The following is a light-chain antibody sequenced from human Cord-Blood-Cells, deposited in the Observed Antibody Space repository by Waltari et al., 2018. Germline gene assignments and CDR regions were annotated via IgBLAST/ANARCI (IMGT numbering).Light chain of an antibody. CDR1: SSAVGLSNL. J-gene: IGLJ2*01. CDR2: EGS. Sequence: QSALTQPASGSGSPGPPFTISCTGTSSAVGLSNLFSCYQQHPGKAPKLMIYEGSKRPSGVSNRFSGSKSGNTASLTISGLQAEDEADYYCCSYAGSSTFVVFGGGTKLTVL. CDR3: CSYAGSSTFVV. V-gene: IGLV2-23*01.